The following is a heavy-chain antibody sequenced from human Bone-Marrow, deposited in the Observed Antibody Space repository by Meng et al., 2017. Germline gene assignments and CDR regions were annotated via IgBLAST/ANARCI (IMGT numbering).Heavy chain of an antibody. CDR2: INHSGST. J-gene: IGHJ4*02. CDR3: ARGSIAPRHLMSDY. Sequence: QVQLQEAGPGLVKPSQPLSLTCTVAGGSISSSSYYWSWIRQPPGKGLEWIGEINHSGSTNYNPSLKSRVTISVDTSENQFSLKLSSVTAADTAVYYCARGSIAPRHLMSDYWGRGTLVTISS. D-gene: IGHD6-6*01. V-gene: IGHV4-39*07. CDR1: GGSISSSSYY.